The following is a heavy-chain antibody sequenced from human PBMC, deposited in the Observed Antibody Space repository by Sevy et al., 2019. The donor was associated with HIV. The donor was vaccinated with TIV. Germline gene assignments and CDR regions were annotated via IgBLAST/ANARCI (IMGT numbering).Heavy chain of an antibody. V-gene: IGHV1-69*06. CDR1: GGTFSSYA. CDR3: ATGGVGYCSGGSCYSYYYYYMDV. J-gene: IGHJ6*03. Sequence: ASVKVSCKASGGTFSSYAISWVRQAPGQGLEWMGGIIPIFGTANYAQKFQGRVTITADKSTSTAYMELNSLRSEDTAVYYCATGGVGYCSGGSCYSYYYYYMDVWGKGTTVTVSS. CDR2: IIPIFGTA. D-gene: IGHD2-15*01.